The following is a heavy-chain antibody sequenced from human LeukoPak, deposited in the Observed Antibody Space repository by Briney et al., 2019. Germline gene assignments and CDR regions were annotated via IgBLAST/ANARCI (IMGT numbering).Heavy chain of an antibody. J-gene: IGHJ6*03. CDR1: GYSISSGYY. Sequence: PSETLSLTCTVSGYSISSGYYWGWIRQPPGKGLEWIGSIYHSGRTYYNPSLKSRVTISVDTSKNQFSLKLSSVTAADTAVYYCARETWIQLWLNYYYYMDVWGKGTTVTVSS. D-gene: IGHD5-18*01. CDR2: IYHSGRT. V-gene: IGHV4-38-2*02. CDR3: ARETWIQLWLNYYYYMDV.